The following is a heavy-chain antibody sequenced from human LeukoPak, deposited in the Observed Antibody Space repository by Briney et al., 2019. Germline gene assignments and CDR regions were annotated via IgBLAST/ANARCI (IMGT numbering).Heavy chain of an antibody. V-gene: IGHV4-39*01. CDR1: GGFISSSSYY. J-gene: IGHJ4*02. Sequence: PSETLSLTCTVSGGFISSSSYYWGWIRQPPGKGLEWIGSIFYSGNTYYNPSLKSRVTMFVDTSKNQFSLKLISVTAADTAVYYCARLRDGYNNLSPFDYWGQGTLVTVSS. D-gene: IGHD5-24*01. CDR3: ARLRDGYNNLSPFDY. CDR2: IFYSGNT.